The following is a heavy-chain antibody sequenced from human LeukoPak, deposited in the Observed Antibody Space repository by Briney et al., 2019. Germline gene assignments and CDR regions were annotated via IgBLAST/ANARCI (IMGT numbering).Heavy chain of an antibody. CDR3: ARVVNWFDP. J-gene: IGHJ5*02. CDR2: ISSSGSCI. V-gene: IGHV3-21*01. Sequence: PGGSLRLSCAASGFTFSSYSMNWVRQAPGKGLEWVSSISSSGSCIYYLDSVRGRFTISRDNAKNSLYLQMNSLRAEDTAVYYCARVVNWFDPWGQGTLVTVSS. CDR1: GFTFSSYS. D-gene: IGHD2-15*01.